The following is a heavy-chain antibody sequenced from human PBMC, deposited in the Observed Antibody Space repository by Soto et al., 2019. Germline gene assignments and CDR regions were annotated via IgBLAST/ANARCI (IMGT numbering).Heavy chain of an antibody. Sequence: PGGSLRLSCAASGFTFSSYAMSSVRQAPGKGLEWVSAISGSGGSTYYADSVKGPFTISRDNSKNTLALQMNRLRAEDKAVYYCALLPFNWGHVRPDFVYWGPGTLLTVSS. CDR1: GFTFSSYA. V-gene: IGHV3-23*01. CDR3: ALLPFNWGHVRPDFVY. D-gene: IGHD7-27*01. J-gene: IGHJ4*02. CDR2: ISGSGGST.